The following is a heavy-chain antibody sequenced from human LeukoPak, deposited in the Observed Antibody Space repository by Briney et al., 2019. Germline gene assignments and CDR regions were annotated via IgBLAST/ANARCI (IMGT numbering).Heavy chain of an antibody. CDR3: ARAHTAMVTALSYYFDY. CDR1: GFTFTNAW. V-gene: IGHV3-21*01. J-gene: IGHJ4*02. Sequence: GGSLRLSCAASGFTFTNAWMNWVRQAPGKGLEWVSSISSSSSYIYYADSVKGRFTISRDNAKNSLYLQMNSLRAEDTAVYYCARAHTAMVTALSYYFDYWGQGTLVTVSS. D-gene: IGHD5-18*01. CDR2: ISSSSSYI.